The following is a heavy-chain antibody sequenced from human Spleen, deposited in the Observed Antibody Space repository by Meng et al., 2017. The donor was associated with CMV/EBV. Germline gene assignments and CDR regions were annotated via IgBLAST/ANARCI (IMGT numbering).Heavy chain of an antibody. Sequence: GGSLRLSCVASGFTFSSYAMNWVRQTPGKGLEWVSAIGGSGATTHYADSVKGRFTITRDSSKNTLFLQMNSLRAEDTAVYYCAKEYSSSSGDYWGQGTLVTVSS. J-gene: IGHJ4*02. CDR1: GFTFSSYA. D-gene: IGHD6-6*01. CDR3: AKEYSSSSGDY. V-gene: IGHV3-23*01. CDR2: IGGSGATT.